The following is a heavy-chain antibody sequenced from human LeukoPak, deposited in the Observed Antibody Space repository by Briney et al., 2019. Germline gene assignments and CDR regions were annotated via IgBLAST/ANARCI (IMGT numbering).Heavy chain of an antibody. CDR3: ARGDYYDSSGYYFHFDY. CDR2: IYYSGST. CDR1: GGSISSYY. J-gene: IGHJ4*02. V-gene: IGHV4-59*01. Sequence: SETLSFTCTVSGGSISSYYWSWIRQPPGKGLEWIGYIYYSGSTNYNPSLKSRVTISVDTSKNQFSLKLSSVTAADTAVYYCARGDYYDSSGYYFHFDYWGQGTLVTVSS. D-gene: IGHD3-22*01.